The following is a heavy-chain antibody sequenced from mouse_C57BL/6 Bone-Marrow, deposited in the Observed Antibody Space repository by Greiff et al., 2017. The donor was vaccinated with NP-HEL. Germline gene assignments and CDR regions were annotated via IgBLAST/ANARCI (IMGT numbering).Heavy chain of an antibody. CDR3: ATTTVVEVDVDV. CDR1: GYTFTSYG. CDR2: IYPRSGNT. J-gene: IGHJ1*03. V-gene: IGHV1-81*01. Sequence: QVQLQQSGAELARPGASVKLSCKASGYTFTSYGISWVKQRTGQGLEWIGEIYPRSGNTYYNEKFKGKATLTADKSSSTAYMELRSLTSEDSAVDFCATTTVVEVDVDVWGTGTTVTVTS. D-gene: IGHD1-1*01.